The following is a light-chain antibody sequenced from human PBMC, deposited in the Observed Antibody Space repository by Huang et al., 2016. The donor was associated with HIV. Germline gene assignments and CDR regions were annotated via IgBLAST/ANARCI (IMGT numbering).Light chain of an antibody. Sequence: LLTQSPVTLSVSLGENVTLSCRAIQTIANNLAWYQQRPGQVPSLLVSGASTRFIDLPARFNGSASGTQFTLTITSLQPDDFTVYYCQQYNVWPYTFGQGTKLEIK. J-gene: IGKJ2*01. CDR2: GAS. CDR3: QQYNVWPYT. V-gene: IGKV3-15*01. CDR1: QTIANN.